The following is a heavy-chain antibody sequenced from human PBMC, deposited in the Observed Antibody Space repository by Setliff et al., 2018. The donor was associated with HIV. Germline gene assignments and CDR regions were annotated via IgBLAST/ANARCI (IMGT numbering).Heavy chain of an antibody. CDR2: ISDSNNYV. CDR1: GFASSSYT. Sequence: PGGSLRLSCAASGFASSSYTMNWVRQAPGKGLEWVSSISDSNNYVYYADSMKGRFTISRDNAKNSLYLQMNSLRAEDTAVYYCARGGTTYYNFWGGYTDRYFYFDLWGRGTLVTV. D-gene: IGHD3-3*01. J-gene: IGHJ2*01. CDR3: ARGGTTYYNFWGGYTDRYFYFDL. V-gene: IGHV3-21*01.